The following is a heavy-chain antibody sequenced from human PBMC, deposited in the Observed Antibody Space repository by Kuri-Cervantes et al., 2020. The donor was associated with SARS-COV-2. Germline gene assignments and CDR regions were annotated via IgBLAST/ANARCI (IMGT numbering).Heavy chain of an antibody. CDR3: ARPYCSTSTCYDGTFDY. V-gene: IGHV1-69*06. CDR2: IIPLFGTT. D-gene: IGHD2-2*01. CDR1: GGTFSSYA. J-gene: IGHJ4*02. Sequence: SVKVSCKASGGTFSSYAVTWVRQAPGQGLEWMGRIIPLFGTTIYAQKFQGRVTLTADKSTNTAYMELSSLRSEDTAVYYCARPYCSTSTCYDGTFDYWGQGTLVTVSS.